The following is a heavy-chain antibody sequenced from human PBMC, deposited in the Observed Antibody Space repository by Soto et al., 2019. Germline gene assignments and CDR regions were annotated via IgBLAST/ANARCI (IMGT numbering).Heavy chain of an antibody. CDR2: ISYDGSNK. V-gene: IGHV3-30-3*01. D-gene: IGHD6-13*01. Sequence: QVQLVESGGGVVQPGRSLRLSCAASGFTFSSYAMHWVRQAPGKGLEWVAVISYDGSNKYYADSVKGRFTISRDNSKNTLYLQMNSLRAEDTAVYYCARVRRWKSAAAGYFDYWGQGTLVTVSS. CDR3: ARVRRWKSAAAGYFDY. CDR1: GFTFSSYA. J-gene: IGHJ4*02.